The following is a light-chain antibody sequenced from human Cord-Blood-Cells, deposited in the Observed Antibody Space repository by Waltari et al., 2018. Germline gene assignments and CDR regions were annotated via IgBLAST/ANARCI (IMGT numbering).Light chain of an antibody. J-gene: IGKJ2*01. V-gene: IGKV3-15*01. Sequence: EIVMTQSPATLSVSPGERANLSCRARQSVSSNLAWYQQKPGQAPRLLIYRASTRATGIPARFSGSGSGTEFTLTISSLQSEDFAVYYCQQYNNWPPYTFGQGTKLEIK. CDR1: QSVSSN. CDR3: QQYNNWPPYT. CDR2: RAS.